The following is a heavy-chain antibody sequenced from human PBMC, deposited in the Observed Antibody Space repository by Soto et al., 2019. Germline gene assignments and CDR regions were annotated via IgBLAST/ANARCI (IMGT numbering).Heavy chain of an antibody. D-gene: IGHD5-12*01. CDR3: ATDSSGDGYNY. V-gene: IGHV1-24*01. Sequence: QAPGKGLEWMGGFDPDGGETVYAQKFQGRVRMTEDTSTDTAYMELSSLRSEDTAVYYCATDSSGDGYNYWGQGTLVTVSS. CDR2: FDPDGGET. J-gene: IGHJ4*02.